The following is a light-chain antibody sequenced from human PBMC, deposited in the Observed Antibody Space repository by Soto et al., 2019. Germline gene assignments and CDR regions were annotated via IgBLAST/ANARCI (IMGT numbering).Light chain of an antibody. J-gene: IGKJ4*01. CDR2: DAS. Sequence: EVVLTQSPASLSLSPGDRATLSCRADQSVSDYLAWYQQKPGQPPRLLFFDASSRATGVPHRFSAGGSGTDFTLIISSLQPEDFAVYYGQQRVNWPPTVGGGTKVEI. V-gene: IGKV3-11*01. CDR3: QQRVNWPPT. CDR1: QSVSDY.